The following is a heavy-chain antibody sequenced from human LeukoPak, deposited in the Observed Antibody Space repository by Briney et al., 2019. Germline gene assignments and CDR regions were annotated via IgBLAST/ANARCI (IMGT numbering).Heavy chain of an antibody. CDR2: IYTSGST. D-gene: IGHD6-13*01. CDR1: GGSISSGSYY. V-gene: IGHV4-61*02. J-gene: IGHJ4*02. CDR3: ALYSSRGGGYFDY. Sequence: SETLSLTCTVSGGSISSGSYYWSWIRQPAGKGLEWIGRIYTSGSTNYNPSLKSRVTISVDTSKNQFSLKLSSVTAADTAVYYCALYSSRGGGYFDYWGQGTLVTVSS.